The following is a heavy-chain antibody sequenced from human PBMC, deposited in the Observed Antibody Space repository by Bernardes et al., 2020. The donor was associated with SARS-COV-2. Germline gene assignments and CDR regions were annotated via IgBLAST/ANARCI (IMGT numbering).Heavy chain of an antibody. J-gene: IGHJ6*02. D-gene: IGHD3-9*01. CDR1: GYTFTSYY. CDR3: AREPPRATGKDGKDV. Sequence: ASVKVSCKASGYTFTSYYMHWVRQAPGQGLEWMGIINPSGGSTSYAQKFQGRVTMTRDTSTSTVYMELSSLRSEDTAVYYCAREPPRATGKDGKDVWGQGTTVTVSS. CDR2: INPSGGST. V-gene: IGHV1-46*01.